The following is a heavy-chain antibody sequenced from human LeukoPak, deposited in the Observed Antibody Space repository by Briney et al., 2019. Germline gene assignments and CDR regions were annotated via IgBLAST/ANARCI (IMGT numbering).Heavy chain of an antibody. V-gene: IGHV3-21*01. Sequence: GGSLRLTCAASGFTFSRYSMNWVRQAPGQGLEWVSSINSSSSYRYYADSVKGRFTISRDNAKNSLHLQMNSLRAEDTAVYYCARESYDSSGYYYGGGFDYWGQGTLVTVSS. D-gene: IGHD3-22*01. CDR1: GFTFSRYS. CDR2: INSSSSYR. J-gene: IGHJ4*02. CDR3: ARESYDSSGYYYGGGFDY.